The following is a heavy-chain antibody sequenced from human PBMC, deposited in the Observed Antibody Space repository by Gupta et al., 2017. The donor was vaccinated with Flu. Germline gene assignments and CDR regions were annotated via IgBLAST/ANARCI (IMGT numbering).Heavy chain of an antibody. J-gene: IGHJ6*02. CDR3: AKDWRWNNNIYGMNV. Sequence: QERVVESGGGGVQPVGSLRLSCAASGFSFRNYDTHLVRQAPGTGLEGGAVISQDVSDPYQSDTVKGRFTISRENSKNTLYLQMNSQRNEDTDVYYCAKDWRWNNNIYGMNVWGQGTTVTVSS. D-gene: IGHD1-1*01. V-gene: IGHV3-30*18. CDR2: ISQDVSDP. CDR1: GFSFRNYD.